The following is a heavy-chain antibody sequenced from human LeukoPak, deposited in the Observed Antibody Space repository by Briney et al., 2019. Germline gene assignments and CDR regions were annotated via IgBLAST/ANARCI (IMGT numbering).Heavy chain of an antibody. CDR2: IRYDGSNK. V-gene: IGHV3-30*02. CDR3: AKGYVDTVYFDY. CDR1: GFTFSSYG. Sequence: PGGSLRLSCAASGFTFSSYGMHWVRQAPGKGLEWVAFIRYDGSNKYYADSVKGRFTISRDNSKNTLYLQMNSLRAEDTAVYYCAKGYVDTVYFDYWGQGTLVTVSS. J-gene: IGHJ4*02. D-gene: IGHD5-18*01.